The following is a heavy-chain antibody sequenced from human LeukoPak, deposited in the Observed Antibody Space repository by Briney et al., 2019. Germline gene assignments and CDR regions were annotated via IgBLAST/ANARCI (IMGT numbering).Heavy chain of an antibody. CDR1: GGSISSGSYY. V-gene: IGHV4-61*02. D-gene: IGHD3-22*01. CDR2: IYTSGST. Sequence: PSETLSLTCTVSGGSISSGSYYWSWIRQPAGTGLEWIGRIYTSGSTNYNPSLKSRVTISVDTSKNQFSLKLSSVPAADTAVYYCARDVSGYAWFDPWGQGTLVTVSS. J-gene: IGHJ5*02. CDR3: ARDVSGYAWFDP.